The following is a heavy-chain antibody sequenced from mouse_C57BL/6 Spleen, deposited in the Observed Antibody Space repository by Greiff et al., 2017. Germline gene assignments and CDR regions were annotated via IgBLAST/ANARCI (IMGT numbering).Heavy chain of an antibody. D-gene: IGHD3-2*02. V-gene: IGHV1-18*01. CDR2: ITPNNGGT. CDR1: GYTFTDYN. CDR3: ARKGSGYYAMDY. J-gene: IGHJ4*01. Sequence: VQLKQSGPELVKPGASVKIPCKASGYTFTDYNMDWVKQSHGKSLEWIGDITPNNGGTIYNQKFKGKATLTVDKSSSTAYMELRSLTSEDTAVYYCARKGSGYYAMDYWGQGTSVTVSS.